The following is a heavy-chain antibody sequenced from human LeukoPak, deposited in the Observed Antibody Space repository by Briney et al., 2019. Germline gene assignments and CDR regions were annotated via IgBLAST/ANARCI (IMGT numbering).Heavy chain of an antibody. Sequence: SETLSLTCTVSGGSISSGGYYWSWIRQHPGKGLEWIGYIYYSGSTYYNPSLKSRVTISVDTSKNQFSLKLSSVTAADTAVYYCARGHYYDSSGYLNLFDYWGQGTLVTVSS. CDR2: IYYSGST. V-gene: IGHV4-31*03. J-gene: IGHJ4*02. D-gene: IGHD3-22*01. CDR1: GGSISSGGYY. CDR3: ARGHYYDSSGYLNLFDY.